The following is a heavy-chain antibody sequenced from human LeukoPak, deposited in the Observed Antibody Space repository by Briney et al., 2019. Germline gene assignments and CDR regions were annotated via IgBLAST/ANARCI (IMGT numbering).Heavy chain of an antibody. CDR1: GFTFSNYA. D-gene: IGHD5-24*01. Sequence: SGGSLRLSCSASGFTFSNYAMHWVRQGPGKGLEYVSGITGSGVSRYYADSVKGRFTISRDKSKNTLYLQMSSLRAEDTAIYYCVKDWGDGCSSLWFDPWGQGTLVTVSS. CDR3: VKDWGDGCSSLWFDP. J-gene: IGHJ5*02. CDR2: ITGSGVSR. V-gene: IGHV3-64D*06.